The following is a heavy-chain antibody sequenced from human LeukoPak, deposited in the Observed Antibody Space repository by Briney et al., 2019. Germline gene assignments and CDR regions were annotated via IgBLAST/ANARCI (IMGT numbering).Heavy chain of an antibody. J-gene: IGHJ4*02. CDR2: ISSSSFTI. Sequence: GGSLRLSCAASGFTFSTYGMNWVRQAPGKGLKWVSYISSSSFTIHYADSVKGRFTISRDNAKSSLYLQMNSLRAEDTAVYYCAREICGSDCYSTFDYWGQGALVTVSS. V-gene: IGHV3-48*04. CDR3: AREICGSDCYSTFDY. D-gene: IGHD2-21*02. CDR1: GFTFSTYG.